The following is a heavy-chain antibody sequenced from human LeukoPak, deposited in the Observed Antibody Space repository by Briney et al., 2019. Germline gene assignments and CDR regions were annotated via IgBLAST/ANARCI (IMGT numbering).Heavy chain of an antibody. D-gene: IGHD2-15*01. CDR3: ARRGCIGGSCYYFDY. CDR1: GYTFTSYG. V-gene: IGHV1-18*04. Sequence: GASVKVSCKASGYTFTSYGISWVRQAPGQGLEWMGWISAYNGNTNYAQKLQGRVTMTTDTSTSTAYMELRSLRSDDTAVYYCARRGCIGGSCYYFDYWGQGTLVTVSS. CDR2: ISAYNGNT. J-gene: IGHJ4*02.